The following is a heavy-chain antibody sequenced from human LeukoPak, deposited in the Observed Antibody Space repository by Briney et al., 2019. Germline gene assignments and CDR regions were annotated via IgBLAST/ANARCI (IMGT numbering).Heavy chain of an antibody. CDR1: GGTFSSYA. J-gene: IGHJ5*02. V-gene: IGHV1-69*04. CDR3: ARVWAAAGIRGNWFDP. CDR2: IIPILGIA. Sequence: ASVKVCCKASGGTFSSYAISWVRQAPGQGLEWMGRIIPILGIANYAQKFQGRVTITADKSTSTAYMELSSLRSEDTAVYYCARVWAAAGIRGNWFDPWGQGTLVTVSS. D-gene: IGHD6-13*01.